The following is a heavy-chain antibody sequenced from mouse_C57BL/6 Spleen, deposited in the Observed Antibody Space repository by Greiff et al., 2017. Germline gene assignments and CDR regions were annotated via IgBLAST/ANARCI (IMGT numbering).Heavy chain of an antibody. Sequence: VQLVESGPELVKPGASVKISCKASGYSFTSYYIHWVKQRPGQGLEWIGWIYPGSGNTKYNEKFKGKATLTADTSSSTAYMQLSSLTSEDSAVYYCARGGYYDGYFDYWGQGTTLTVSS. CDR3: ARGGYYDGYFDY. CDR2: IYPGSGNT. V-gene: IGHV1-66*01. CDR1: GYSFTSYY. D-gene: IGHD1-1*01. J-gene: IGHJ2*01.